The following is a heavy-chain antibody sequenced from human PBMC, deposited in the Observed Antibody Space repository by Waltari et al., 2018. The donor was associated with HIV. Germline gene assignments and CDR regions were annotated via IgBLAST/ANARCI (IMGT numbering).Heavy chain of an antibody. CDR3: TLGRIDDIRSGRENLGGFDP. J-gene: IGHJ5*02. CDR1: VDTLSNYA. V-gene: IGHV1-69*04. CDR2: IRPGIGVT. Sequence: VQLVQSGAEVKKPGSSVRVSCKASVDTLSNYAVSWVRQAPGKGLEWMGSIRPGIGVTSNTENFQGRGTINADKSTNSAYMELGGLRSEDTALYFCTLGRIDDIRSGRENLGGFDPWGPGTLVTVSS. D-gene: IGHD3-3*01.